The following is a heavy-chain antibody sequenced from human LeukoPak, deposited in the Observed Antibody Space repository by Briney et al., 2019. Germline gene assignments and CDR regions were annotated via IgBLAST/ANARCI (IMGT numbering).Heavy chain of an antibody. D-gene: IGHD3-16*01. Sequence: ASVKVSCKASGYTFTGYYMYWVRQAPGQGLEWMGRINPNYGDTNYAQDFQGRVTMTRDTSISTAYMELRSLRSDDTAMYYCARSGYDPTAFDIWGQGTMVTVSS. J-gene: IGHJ3*02. CDR2: INPNYGDT. CDR3: ARSGYDPTAFDI. V-gene: IGHV1-2*06. CDR1: GYTFTGYY.